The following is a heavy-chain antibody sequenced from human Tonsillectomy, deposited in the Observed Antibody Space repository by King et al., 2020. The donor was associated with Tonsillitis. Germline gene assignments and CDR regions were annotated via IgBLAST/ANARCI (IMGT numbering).Heavy chain of an antibody. CDR1: GYTFTGYY. CDR3: AKERGRYSIWDAFDV. V-gene: IGHV1-2*02. CDR2: INPNSGGP. Sequence: VQLVESGAEVKKPGASVRVSCQASGYTFTGYYIHWVRQAPGQGLEWMGWINPNSGGPNYAQKFQGRVTMTSDTSISTAYMELDSLTSDDTAIYYCAKERGRYSIWDAFDVWGQGTMVTVSS. D-gene: IGHD4-11*01. J-gene: IGHJ3*01.